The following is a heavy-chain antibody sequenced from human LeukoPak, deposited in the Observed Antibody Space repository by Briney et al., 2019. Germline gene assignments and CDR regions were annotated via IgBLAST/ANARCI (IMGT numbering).Heavy chain of an antibody. D-gene: IGHD6-6*01. Sequence: ASVTVSCKASVYTFTSYGISWVRQAPGQGLEWVGWISAYNGNTNYAQKLQGRVTMTTDTSASTAYMELRSLRSDDTAVYYCARDGQLDYFGNYYYYYYMDVWGKGTTVTVSS. J-gene: IGHJ6*03. V-gene: IGHV1-18*01. CDR3: ARDGQLDYFGNYYYYYYMDV. CDR2: ISAYNGNT. CDR1: VYTFTSYG.